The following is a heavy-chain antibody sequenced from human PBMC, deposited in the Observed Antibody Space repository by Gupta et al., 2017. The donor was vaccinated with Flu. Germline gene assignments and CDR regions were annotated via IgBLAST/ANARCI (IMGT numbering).Heavy chain of an antibody. CDR2: INVAGDT. V-gene: IGHV3-13*01. CDR3: AREPPVSGGYFYGMDV. J-gene: IGHJ6*02. CDR1: IYD. Sequence: IYDMHWVRQTTGEGLEWVSAINVAGDTFYPDSVKGRFTISRDNAKSSLYLQMNSLTAGDTAVYYCAREPPVSGGYFYGMDVWGQGTTVTVSS. D-gene: IGHD3-10*01.